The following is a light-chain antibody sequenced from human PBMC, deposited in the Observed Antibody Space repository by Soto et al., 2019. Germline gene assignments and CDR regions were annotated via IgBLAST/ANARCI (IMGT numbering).Light chain of an antibody. J-gene: IGKJ3*01. CDR2: AAS. CDR1: QGISNY. V-gene: IGKV1-27*01. Sequence: DIQMTQSPSSLSASVGDRVTITCRASQGISNYLAWYQQRPGKVPKLLIYAASTLQSGVPSRFSGSGSGTDFSLTISSLQPEDVATYSCQKYDSAPFTFGPGTKVDLK. CDR3: QKYDSAPFT.